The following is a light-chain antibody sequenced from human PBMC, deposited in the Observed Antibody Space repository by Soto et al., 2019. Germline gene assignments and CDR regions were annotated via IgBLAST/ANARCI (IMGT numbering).Light chain of an antibody. CDR3: QRTYNAPLT. CDR1: QGISNY. Sequence: DIQLTQSPSSLSASVGDRVTITCRVSQGISNYLNWYRQKPGKVPKLLIYSASNLQSGVPSRFSGSGSGTDFTLTISSLQPEDVATYCGQRTYNAPLTFGGGTKVEIK. CDR2: SAS. J-gene: IGKJ4*01. V-gene: IGKV1-27*01.